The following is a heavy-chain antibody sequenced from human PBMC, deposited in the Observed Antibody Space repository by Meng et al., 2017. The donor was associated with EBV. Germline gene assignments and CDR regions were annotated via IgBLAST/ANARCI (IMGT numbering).Heavy chain of an antibody. D-gene: IGHD6-19*01. CDR1: GYTFTGYY. CDR2: INPNSGGT. CDR3: ARVGIAVAGTGDY. V-gene: IGHV1-2*06. J-gene: IGHJ4*02. Sequence: QVQLGQSGAEVKKPGASVKVSCKASGYTFTGYYMHWVRQAPGQGLEWMGRINPNSGGTNYAQKFQGRVTMTRDTSISTAYMELSRLRPDDTAVYYCARVGIAVAGTGDYWGQGTLVTVSS.